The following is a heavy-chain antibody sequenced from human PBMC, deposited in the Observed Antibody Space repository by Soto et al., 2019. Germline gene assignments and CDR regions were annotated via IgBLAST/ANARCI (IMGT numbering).Heavy chain of an antibody. D-gene: IGHD1-26*01. V-gene: IGHV1-58*01. CDR1: GFTFTSSA. Sequence: ASVKVSCKASGFTFTSSAVQWVRQPRGQRLEWKGWIVVGSGNTTYAQKFQEKVTITRDMSTSTAYMELSSLRSEDTVVYYCAAYTIVGATDDFDYWGQGTLVTVSS. J-gene: IGHJ4*02. CDR3: AAYTIVGATDDFDY. CDR2: IVVGSGNT.